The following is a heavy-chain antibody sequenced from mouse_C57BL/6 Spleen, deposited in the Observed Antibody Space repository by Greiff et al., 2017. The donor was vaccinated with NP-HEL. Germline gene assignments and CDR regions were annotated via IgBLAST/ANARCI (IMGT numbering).Heavy chain of an antibody. CDR3: ARYDGYYVFAY. CDR2: INPNNGGT. V-gene: IGHV1-26*01. Sequence: EVQLQQSGPELVKPGASVKISCKASGYTFTDYYMNWVKQSHGKSLEWIGDINPNNGGTSYNQKFKGKATLTVDKSSSTAYMELRSLTSEDSAVYYCARYDGYYVFAYWGQGTLVTVSA. J-gene: IGHJ3*01. D-gene: IGHD2-3*01. CDR1: GYTFTDYY.